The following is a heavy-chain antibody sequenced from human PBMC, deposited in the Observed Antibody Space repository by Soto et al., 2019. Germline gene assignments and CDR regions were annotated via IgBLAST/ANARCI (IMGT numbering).Heavy chain of an antibody. Sequence: EVQLLESGGGLVQPGGSLRLSCAASGFTFSNYAVTWVRQAPGKGLEWVSTISGSGGSTYYADSVTGRFTISRDNSKSTLYLQMNRLCAEDTAVYYCAKDKGSSWYEIDYSGQGTLVNVSS. CDR3: AKDKGSSWYEIDY. J-gene: IGHJ4*02. D-gene: IGHD6-13*01. V-gene: IGHV3-23*01. CDR2: ISGSGGST. CDR1: GFTFSNYA.